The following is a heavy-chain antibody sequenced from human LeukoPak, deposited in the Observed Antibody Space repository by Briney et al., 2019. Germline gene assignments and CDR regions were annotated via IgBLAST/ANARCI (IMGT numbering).Heavy chain of an antibody. CDR1: GGSISSYY. CDR3: ARVKGTGLWYFDL. J-gene: IGHJ2*01. V-gene: IGHV4-59*01. CDR2: IYYRGST. Sequence: SETLSLTCTVSGGSISSYYWSWIRQPPGKGLEWIGFIYYRGSTNYNPSLKSRLTIPVDTSKNQFSLKLSSVTAADTAVYYCARVKGTGLWYFDLWGRGTLVTVSS. D-gene: IGHD3-9*01.